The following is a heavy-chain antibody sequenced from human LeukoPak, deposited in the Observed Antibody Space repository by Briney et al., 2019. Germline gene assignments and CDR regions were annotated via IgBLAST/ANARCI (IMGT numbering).Heavy chain of an antibody. V-gene: IGHV5-51*01. CDR2: IYPGDSDT. CDR1: GYSFTSYW. CDR3: ARSGGTDYYYMDV. J-gene: IGHJ6*03. D-gene: IGHD3-16*01. Sequence: GESLKISCEGSGYSFTSYWIGWVRQMPGKGLEWMGIIYPGDSDTRYSPSFQGQVTISADRSISTAYLQWRSLKASDTAIYYCARSGGTDYYYMDVWGNGTTVTVSS.